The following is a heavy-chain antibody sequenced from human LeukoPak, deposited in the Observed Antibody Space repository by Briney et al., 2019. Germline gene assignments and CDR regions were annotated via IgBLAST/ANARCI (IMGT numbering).Heavy chain of an antibody. CDR3: VRASRDGYKQNFDH. CDR1: GYSFSTYW. D-gene: IGHD5-24*01. V-gene: IGHV5-51*01. Sequence: ESLQISCEGLGYSFSTYWSAWVRQRPGKGLEWMGIIYPDGSGTRYDPSFEGQVTISADRSTSTAYLQWSSLRASDTAMYYCVRASRDGYKQNFDHLGQG. CDR2: IYPDGSGT. J-gene: IGHJ4*02.